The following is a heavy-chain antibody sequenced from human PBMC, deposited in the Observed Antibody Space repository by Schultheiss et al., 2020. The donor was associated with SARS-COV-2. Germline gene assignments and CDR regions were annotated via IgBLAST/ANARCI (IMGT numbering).Heavy chain of an antibody. V-gene: IGHV3-11*06. CDR1: GFTFSDYY. D-gene: IGHD2-2*01. CDR2: INGASSHT. CDR3: ARYAAAMMYMDV. J-gene: IGHJ6*03. Sequence: GGSLRLSCAASGFTFSDYYMSWIRQIPGKGLEWISYINGASSHTDYADSVKGRFTISRDNAKKSLYLEMSSLRGEDTAVYYCARYAAAMMYMDVWGKGTTVTVSS.